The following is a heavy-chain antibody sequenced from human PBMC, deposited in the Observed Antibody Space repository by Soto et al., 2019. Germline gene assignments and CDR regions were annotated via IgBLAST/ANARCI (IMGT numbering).Heavy chain of an antibody. Sequence: QVQLVESGGGVVQPGRSLRLSCAASGFTFSSYGMHWVRQAPGKGLEWVAVIWYDGSNKYYADSVKGRFTISRDNSKNTLYLQMNSLRAEDTAVYYCARSYSSWDYYYGMDVWGQGTTVTVSS. CDR1: GFTFSSYG. D-gene: IGHD6-19*01. V-gene: IGHV3-33*01. J-gene: IGHJ6*02. CDR3: ARSYSSWDYYYGMDV. CDR2: IWYDGSNK.